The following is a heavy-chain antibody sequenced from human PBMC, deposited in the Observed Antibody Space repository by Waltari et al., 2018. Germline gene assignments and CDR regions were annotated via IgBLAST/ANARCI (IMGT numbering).Heavy chain of an antibody. CDR2: IYYSGST. Sequence: QVQLQESGPGLVKPSQTLSLTCTVSGGSSSSGGYYWSWIRPHPGKGRGWIGYIYYSGSTYYNPPLKSRVTISVDTSKNQFSLKLSSVTAADTAVYYCAREEGVGETRAFDIWGQGTMVPVSS. J-gene: IGHJ3*02. V-gene: IGHV4-31*03. CDR1: GGSSSSGGYY. CDR3: AREEGVGETRAFDI.